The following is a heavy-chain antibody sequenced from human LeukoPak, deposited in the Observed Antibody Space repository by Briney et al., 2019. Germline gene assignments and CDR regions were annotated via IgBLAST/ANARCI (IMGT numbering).Heavy chain of an antibody. CDR2: IRYDGSNK. V-gene: IGHV3-30*02. CDR3: AKAPQFDWLLYLDY. D-gene: IGHD3-9*01. J-gene: IGHJ4*02. Sequence: GGSLRFSCAASGFTFSSYGMHWVRQAPGKGLEWVAFIRYDGSNKYYADSVKGRFTISRDNSKNTLYLQMNSLRAEDTAVYYCAKAPQFDWLLYLDYWGQGTLVTVSS. CDR1: GFTFSSYG.